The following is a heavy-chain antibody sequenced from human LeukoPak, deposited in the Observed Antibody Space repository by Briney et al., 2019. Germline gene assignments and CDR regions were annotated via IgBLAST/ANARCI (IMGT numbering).Heavy chain of an antibody. V-gene: IGHV5-51*01. J-gene: IGHJ1*01. D-gene: IGHD4-17*01. CDR3: AFSGDYLNLPQH. Sequence: EAXEISWQGAGYIFTSYWIGWVRQVPGKGVEGMWIIYPGDSDTRYSPSFQGQVTISADKSISTAYLQWISLKASDTAMYYCAFSGDYLNLPQHWGQGTLVTVSS. CDR2: IYPGDSDT. CDR1: GYIFTSYW.